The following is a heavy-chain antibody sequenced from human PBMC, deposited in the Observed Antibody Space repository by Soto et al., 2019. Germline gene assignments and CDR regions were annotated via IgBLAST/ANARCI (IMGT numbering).Heavy chain of an antibody. Sequence: QITLKESGPTLVKPTQTLTLTCTFSGFSLTTSGEAVGWIRQPPGKALEWLALIYWDDEKRSSPSLKSRLTITKDTSKNQVVLTMTNMDPVDTATYYCAHIPGSGQLLYSYYYYMDVWGKGTTVTVSS. CDR2: IYWDDEK. D-gene: IGHD3-10*01. J-gene: IGHJ6*03. CDR1: GFSLTTSGEA. CDR3: AHIPGSGQLLYSYYYYMDV. V-gene: IGHV2-5*02.